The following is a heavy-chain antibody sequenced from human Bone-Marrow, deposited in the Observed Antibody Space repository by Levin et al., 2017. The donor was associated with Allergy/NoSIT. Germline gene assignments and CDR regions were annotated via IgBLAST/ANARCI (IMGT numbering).Heavy chain of an antibody. CDR3: AKDLAACSGGSCYSDYYFDY. CDR1: GFTFSSYG. D-gene: IGHD2-15*01. CDR2: ISYDGSNK. Sequence: GGSLRLSCAASGFTFSSYGMHWVRQAPGKGLEWVAVISYDGSNKYYADSVKGRFTISRDNSKNTLYLQMNSLRAEDTAVYYCAKDLAACSGGSCYSDYYFDYWGQGTLVTVSS. V-gene: IGHV3-30*18. J-gene: IGHJ4*02.